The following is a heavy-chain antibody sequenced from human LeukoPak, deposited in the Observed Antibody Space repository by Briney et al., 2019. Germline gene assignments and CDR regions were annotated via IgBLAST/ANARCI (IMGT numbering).Heavy chain of an antibody. CDR2: IYYSGST. Sequence: SETLSLTCTVSGGSISSYYWSWLRQPPGKGLEWIGYIYYSGSTNYNPSLKSRVTISVDTSKNQFSLKLSSVTAADTAVYYCARVAGSGSKKYYYYMDVWGKGTTVTVSS. J-gene: IGHJ6*03. D-gene: IGHD3-10*01. V-gene: IGHV4-59*01. CDR3: ARVAGSGSKKYYYYMDV. CDR1: GGSISSYY.